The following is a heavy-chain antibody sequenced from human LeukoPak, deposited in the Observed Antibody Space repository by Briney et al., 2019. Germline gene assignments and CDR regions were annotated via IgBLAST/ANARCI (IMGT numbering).Heavy chain of an antibody. J-gene: IGHJ5*02. V-gene: IGHV4-30-4*01. CDR2: IFYSGTI. CDR1: GASISGSDYN. Sequence: SETLSLTCNVSGASISGSDYNWSWLRQPPGKGLEWIASIFYSGTIYNNPSLKSRTLISVDTSKNQFSLRLTSVTAADTAVYFCATLDNSFDHWGQGTLVTVSS. CDR3: ATLDNSFDH.